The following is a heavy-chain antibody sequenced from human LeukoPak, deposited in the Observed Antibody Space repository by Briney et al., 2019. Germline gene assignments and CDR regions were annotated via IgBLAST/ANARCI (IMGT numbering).Heavy chain of an antibody. V-gene: IGHV3-74*01. CDR2: IYSDVSST. CDR1: GFTFSNYW. Sequence: RRSLTLSCAASGFTFSNYWMHWVRQAPGKGLVWVSRIYSDVSSTSYADAVKGRFTISRDNAKNTLYLQMNSLRAEDTAVYYCVRMGSGWDFDYWGQGSLVTVSS. CDR3: VRMGSGWDFDY. D-gene: IGHD6-19*01. J-gene: IGHJ4*02.